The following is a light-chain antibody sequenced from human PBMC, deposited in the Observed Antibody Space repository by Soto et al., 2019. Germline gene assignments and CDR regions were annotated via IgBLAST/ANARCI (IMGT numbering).Light chain of an antibody. CDR3: HQYVTSPWT. V-gene: IGKV3-20*01. CDR2: RAS. J-gene: IGKJ1*01. Sequence: EIVLTQSPGTLSLSPGERATLSCRASQTVGGNYLAWYQQRTGQAPRRLIYRASSRATGIPDRFSGSGSGTDCTRTISRREPEDCAVYDCHQYVTSPWTLGQGTKVEI. CDR1: QTVGGNY.